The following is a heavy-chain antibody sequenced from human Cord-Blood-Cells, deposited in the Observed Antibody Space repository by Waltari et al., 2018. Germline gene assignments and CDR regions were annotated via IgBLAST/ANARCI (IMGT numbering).Heavy chain of an antibody. CDR2: ISGSGGST. J-gene: IGHJ3*02. V-gene: IGHV3-23*01. CDR3: AKLRGPRDAFDI. CDR1: GFTFSSYA. Sequence: EVQLLESGGGLVQPGGSLRLSCAASGFTFSSYAMSWVRQAPGKGLVWVSAISGSGGSTYYADSMKGRFTISRDNSKNTLYLQMNSLRAEDTAVYYCAKLRGPRDAFDIWGQGTMVTVSS.